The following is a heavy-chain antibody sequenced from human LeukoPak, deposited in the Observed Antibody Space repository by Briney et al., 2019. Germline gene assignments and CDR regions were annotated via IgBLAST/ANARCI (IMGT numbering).Heavy chain of an antibody. J-gene: IGHJ4*02. CDR2: IYGGGST. CDR3: ARVQTDSSGDYYGFDY. D-gene: IGHD3-22*01. V-gene: IGHV3-66*01. Sequence: GGSLRLSCAASGFAVSSNYMSWVRQAPGKGLEWVSVIYGGGSTYYADSVKGRFTISRDNSKNTMYLQMNSLRAEDTAVYYCARVQTDSSGDYYGFDYWGQGTLVTVSS. CDR1: GFAVSSNY.